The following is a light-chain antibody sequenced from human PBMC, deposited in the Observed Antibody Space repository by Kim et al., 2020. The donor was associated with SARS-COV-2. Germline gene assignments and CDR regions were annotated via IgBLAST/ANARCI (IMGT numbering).Light chain of an antibody. Sequence: SSELTQDPAVSVALGQTVRITCQGDSLRSYYATWYQQKPGQAPVLVIYGKNNRPSGIPDRFSGSTSGTTASLTITGAQAGDEADYYCNCRDSSGNHVVFG. CDR1: SLRSYY. CDR3: NCRDSSGNHVV. CDR2: GKN. J-gene: IGLJ2*01. V-gene: IGLV3-19*01.